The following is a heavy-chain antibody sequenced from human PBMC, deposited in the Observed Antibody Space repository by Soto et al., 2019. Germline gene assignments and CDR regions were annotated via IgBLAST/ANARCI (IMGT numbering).Heavy chain of an antibody. J-gene: IGHJ5*02. V-gene: IGHV4-34*01. CDR3: AGDGFCPSPTCRVGNWFDP. Sequence: SETLSLTCGVYGGSFSGYYCSWIRQSPGKGLEWIGGINHRGSTNYNPSLESRVTISVDTSKNQFSLKLPSVTTADTAMYYCAGDGFCPSPTCRVGNWFDPWGQGTLVTVSS. D-gene: IGHD3-3*01. CDR2: INHRGST. CDR1: GGSFSGYY.